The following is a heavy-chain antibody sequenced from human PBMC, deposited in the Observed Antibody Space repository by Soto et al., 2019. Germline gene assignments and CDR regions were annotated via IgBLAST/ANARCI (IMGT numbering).Heavy chain of an antibody. Sequence: ASVKVSCKVSGYTLTELSMHWVRQAPGKGLEWMGGFDPEDGETIYAQKFQGRVAMTEDTSTDTAYMELSSLRSEDTAVYYCATVYSSGWWTYYFDYWGQGTLVTVSS. V-gene: IGHV1-24*01. CDR3: ATVYSSGWWTYYFDY. J-gene: IGHJ4*02. CDR1: GYTLTELS. CDR2: FDPEDGET. D-gene: IGHD6-19*01.